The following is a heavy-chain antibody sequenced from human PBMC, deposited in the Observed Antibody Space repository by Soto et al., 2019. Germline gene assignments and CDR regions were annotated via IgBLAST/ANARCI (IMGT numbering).Heavy chain of an antibody. D-gene: IGHD4-17*01. CDR2: VNPSSGGT. Sequence: QVQLVQSGTEVRKPGASVKVSCKASGFTDYYIHWVQQAPGQGLEWMGWVNPSSGGTNYAQKFQGRVAMTRDTFISTAYMELSRLQSDDTAVYYCAREGSADYGSYGMDVWGQGTTVTVSS. CDR1: GFTDYY. J-gene: IGHJ6*02. CDR3: AREGSADYGSYGMDV. V-gene: IGHV1-2*02.